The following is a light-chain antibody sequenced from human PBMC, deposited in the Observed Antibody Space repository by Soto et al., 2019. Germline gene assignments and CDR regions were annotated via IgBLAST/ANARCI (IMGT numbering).Light chain of an antibody. CDR3: QQYGRSPPFT. V-gene: IGKV3-20*01. CDR2: GAS. CDR1: QSVSSTY. Sequence: EIVLTQSPGTLSLSPGERATLSCRASQSVSSTYIAWYQQKPGQAPRVLIYGASSRATGIPDRFSGSGSGTDFTLPISRLEPEDFAVYFCQQYGRSPPFTFGQGTKVEIK. J-gene: IGKJ2*01.